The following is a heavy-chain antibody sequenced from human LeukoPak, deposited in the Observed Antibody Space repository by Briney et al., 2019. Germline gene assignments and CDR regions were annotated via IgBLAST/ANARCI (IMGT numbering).Heavy chain of an antibody. Sequence: ASVKVSCKASGYTFTSYGLSWVRQAPGQGLERMGWITTYNGDTNNAQKFQGRVTMTTDTSTSTAYMELRSLRSDDTAVYYCARDDLRIRGRYYYYGLDVWGQGTTVTVSS. CDR3: ARDDLRIRGRYYYYGLDV. CDR1: GYTFTSYG. CDR2: ITTYNGDT. D-gene: IGHD3-10*01. J-gene: IGHJ6*02. V-gene: IGHV1-18*01.